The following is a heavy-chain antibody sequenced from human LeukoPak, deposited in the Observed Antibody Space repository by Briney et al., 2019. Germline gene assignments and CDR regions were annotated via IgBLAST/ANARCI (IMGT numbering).Heavy chain of an antibody. CDR1: GGSISSYY. Sequence: SETLSLTCTVSGGSISSYYWSWIRQPPGKGLEWIGYIYYSGSTNYNPSLKSRVTISVDTSKNQFSLKLSSVTAADTAVYYCARQEADSPFDPWGQGTLVTVSS. CDR2: IYYSGST. D-gene: IGHD5-18*01. CDR3: ARQEADSPFDP. V-gene: IGHV4-59*08. J-gene: IGHJ5*02.